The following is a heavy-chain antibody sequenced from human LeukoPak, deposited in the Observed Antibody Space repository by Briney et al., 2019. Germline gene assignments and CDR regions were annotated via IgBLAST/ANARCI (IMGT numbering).Heavy chain of an antibody. CDR1: GYSFNTYD. D-gene: IGHD3-10*01. V-gene: IGHV1-18*01. Sequence: ASVKVSCKTSGYSFNTYDIIWVRQAPGQGLEYVGWISPDDGYTNSAQNLQGRVTMTTDTSTTTAYMELKSLRSDDTAVYYCATPYYGSGSQHPNYYYGMDVWGQGTTVTVSS. CDR2: ISPDDGYT. CDR3: ATPYYGSGSQHPNYYYGMDV. J-gene: IGHJ6*02.